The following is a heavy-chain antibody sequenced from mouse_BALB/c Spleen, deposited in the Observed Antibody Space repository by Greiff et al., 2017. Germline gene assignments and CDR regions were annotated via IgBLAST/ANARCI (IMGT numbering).Heavy chain of an antibody. Sequence: QVQLQQSGAELVKPGASVKLSCKTSGYTFTSYWIQWVKQRPGQGLGWIGEIFPGTGTTYYNEKFKGKATLTIDTSSSTAYMQLSSLTSEDSAVYFCARGGYDGPFFAYWGQGTLVTVSA. V-gene: IGHV1S132*01. D-gene: IGHD2-2*01. J-gene: IGHJ3*01. CDR1: GYTFTSYW. CDR3: ARGGYDGPFFAY. CDR2: IFPGTGTT.